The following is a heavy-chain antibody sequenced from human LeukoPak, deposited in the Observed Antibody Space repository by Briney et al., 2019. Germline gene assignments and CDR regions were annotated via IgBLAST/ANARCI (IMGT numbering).Heavy chain of an antibody. CDR3: ARTSYYYHSSGYYHAFDI. V-gene: IGHV4-4*07. Sequence: SETLSLTCTVSGGSISSYYWSWIRQPAGKGLEWIGRIYTSGSTNYNPSLKSRVTMSVDTSKNQFSLKLSSVTAADTAVYYCARTSYYYHSSGYYHAFDIWGQGTMVTVSS. CDR1: GGSISSYY. D-gene: IGHD3-22*01. CDR2: IYTSGST. J-gene: IGHJ3*02.